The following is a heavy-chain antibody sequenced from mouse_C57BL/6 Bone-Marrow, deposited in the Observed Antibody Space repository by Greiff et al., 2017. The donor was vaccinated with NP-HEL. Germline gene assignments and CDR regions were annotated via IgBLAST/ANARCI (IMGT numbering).Heavy chain of an antibody. CDR3: ARRLRLLYFGD. J-gene: IGHJ2*01. CDR1: GYTFTSYW. V-gene: IGHV1-7*01. Sequence: QVQLQQSGAALAKPGASVKLSCKASGYTFTSYWMHWVKQRPGQGLEWIGYIYPSSGNTKYNQKFKDKATMTADKSSSTAYMQLSSLTYEDSAVYYCARRLRLLYFGDWGQGTTLTVSS. D-gene: IGHD3-2*02. CDR2: IYPSSGNT.